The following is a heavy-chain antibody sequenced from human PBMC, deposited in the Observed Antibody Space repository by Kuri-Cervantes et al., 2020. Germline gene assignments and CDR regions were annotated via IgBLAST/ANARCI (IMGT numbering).Heavy chain of an antibody. CDR2: ISWNSGSI. D-gene: IGHD5-18*01. CDR3: ARDYRTYGYSRGAFDI. J-gene: IGHJ3*02. CDR1: GFTFDDYA. Sequence: LSLTCAASGFTFDDYAMHWVRQAPGKGLEWVSGISWNSGSIGYADSVKGRFTISRDNAKNSLYLQMNSLRVEDTALYYCARDYRTYGYSRGAFDIWGQGTMVTVSS. V-gene: IGHV3-9*01.